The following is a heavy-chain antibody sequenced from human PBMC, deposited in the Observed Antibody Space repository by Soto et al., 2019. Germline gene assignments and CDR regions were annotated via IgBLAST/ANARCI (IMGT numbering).Heavy chain of an antibody. D-gene: IGHD5-12*01. Sequence: EVQLVESGGGLGQPGGSLRLSCAASGFTVSSNYMNWVRQAPGKGLEWVSVIYSGGSKYYADSVKGRFPISRDNSKNTLYLQMNSLRAEDTAVYYCASQYGGYGWFDTWGQGTPVTVSS. J-gene: IGHJ5*02. CDR3: ASQYGGYGWFDT. CDR2: IYSGGSK. V-gene: IGHV3-66*04. CDR1: GFTVSSNY.